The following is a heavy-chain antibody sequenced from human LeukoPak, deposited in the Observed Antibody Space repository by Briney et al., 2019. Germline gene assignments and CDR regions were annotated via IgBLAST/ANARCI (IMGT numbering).Heavy chain of an antibody. D-gene: IGHD5-12*01. Sequence: ASVKVSCKASGYTFTSYGISWVRQAPGQGLEWMGWISAYNGNTNYVQKLQGRVTMTTDTSTSTAYMELRSLRSDDTAVYYCARLTSGYDNSYYFDYWGQGTLVTVSS. CDR2: ISAYNGNT. J-gene: IGHJ4*02. V-gene: IGHV1-18*01. CDR1: GYTFTSYG. CDR3: ARLTSGYDNSYYFDY.